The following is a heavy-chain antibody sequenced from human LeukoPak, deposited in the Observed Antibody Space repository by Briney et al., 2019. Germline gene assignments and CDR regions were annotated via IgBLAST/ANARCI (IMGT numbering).Heavy chain of an antibody. D-gene: IGHD3-3*01. CDR3: ARVITDFWSGYYY. CDR1: GFTVSSNY. CDR2: IYSGGST. V-gene: IGHV3-66*01. J-gene: IGHJ4*02. Sequence: PGGSLRLSCAASGFTVSSNYMSWVRQAPGKGLEWVSVIYSGGSTYYADSVKGRFTISRDNSKNTLYLQMNSLRAEDTAVYYCARVITDFWSGYYYWGQGTLVTVSS.